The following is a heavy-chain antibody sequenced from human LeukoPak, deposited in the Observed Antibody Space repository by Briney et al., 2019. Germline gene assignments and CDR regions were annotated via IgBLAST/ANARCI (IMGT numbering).Heavy chain of an antibody. J-gene: IGHJ6*03. Sequence: ASVKVSCKASGYTFTSYDINWVRQATGQGLEWMGWMNPNSGNTGYAQKFQGRVTMTRNTSISTAYMELSSLRSEDTAVYYCARDDFTTEDYYYMDVWGKGTTVTISS. CDR1: GYTFTSYD. CDR3: ARDDFTTEDYYYMDV. V-gene: IGHV1-8*01. CDR2: MNPNSGNT. D-gene: IGHD3-22*01.